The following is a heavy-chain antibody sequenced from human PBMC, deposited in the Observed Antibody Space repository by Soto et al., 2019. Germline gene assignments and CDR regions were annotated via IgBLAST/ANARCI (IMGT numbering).Heavy chain of an antibody. CDR1: GGSISSSSYN. CDR3: ARHKTGTKDGWLDP. Sequence: PSETLSLTCTVSGGSISSSSYNLRWIRQPPGKGLEWIGSINYSRSTYYNRSRKSRVTISLDTSKNQFSLKLSSVTAADTAVYYCARHKTGTKDGWLDPWGQGTLVP. J-gene: IGHJ5*02. CDR2: INYSRST. V-gene: IGHV4-39*01. D-gene: IGHD1-7*01.